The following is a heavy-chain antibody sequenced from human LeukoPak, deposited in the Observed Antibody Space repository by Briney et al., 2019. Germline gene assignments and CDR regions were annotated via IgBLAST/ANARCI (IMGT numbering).Heavy chain of an antibody. CDR1: GFTFSSYG. CDR2: IRYDGSNK. J-gene: IGHJ4*02. V-gene: IGHV3-30*02. Sequence: GGSLRLSCAASGFTFSSYGMHWVRQAPGKGLEWVAFIRYDGSNKYYADSVKGRLTISRDNSKNMLYLQMNSLRAEDTAVYYCAKDPITYYYDSSGYHDYWGQGTLVTVSS. D-gene: IGHD3-22*01. CDR3: AKDPITYYYDSSGYHDY.